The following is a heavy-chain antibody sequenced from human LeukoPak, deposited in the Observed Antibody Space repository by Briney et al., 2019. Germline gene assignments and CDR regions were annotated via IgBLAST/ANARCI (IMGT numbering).Heavy chain of an antibody. Sequence: GESLKISCKGSGYSFTSYWIGWVRQMPGKGLEWMGIIYPGDSDTRYSPSFQGQVTISADKSISTAYLQWSSLKASDTAMYYCARQNGAYGKYNWFDPWGQGTLVTVSS. V-gene: IGHV5-51*01. CDR1: GYSFTSYW. J-gene: IGHJ5*02. CDR3: ARQNGAYGKYNWFDP. CDR2: IYPGDSDT. D-gene: IGHD3-10*01.